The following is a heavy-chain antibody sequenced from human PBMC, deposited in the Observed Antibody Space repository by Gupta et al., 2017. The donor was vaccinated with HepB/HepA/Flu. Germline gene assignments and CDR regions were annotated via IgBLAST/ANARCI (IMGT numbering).Heavy chain of an antibody. D-gene: IGHD3-10*01. J-gene: IGHJ6*03. V-gene: IGHV3-48*02. CDR1: EFTFNSYS. CDR3: ARDPMVGYYYYMDV. CDR2: ISSSSSTI. Sequence: EVQLVESGGGLVQPGGSLRLSCAASEFTFNSYSMNWVRQAPGKGLEWVSYISSSSSTIYYADSVKGRFTISRDNAKNSLYLQMNSLRDEDTAVYYCARDPMVGYYYYMDVWGKGATVTVSS.